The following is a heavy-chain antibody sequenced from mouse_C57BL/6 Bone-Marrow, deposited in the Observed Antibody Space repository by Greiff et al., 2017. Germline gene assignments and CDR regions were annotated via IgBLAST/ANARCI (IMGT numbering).Heavy chain of an antibody. CDR3: ARLRGDYGSFDY. CDR1: GYTFTSYW. V-gene: IGHV1-53*01. D-gene: IGHD2-4*01. Sequence: QVQLQQPGTELVKPGASVKLSCKASGYTFTSYWMHWVKQRPGQGLEWIGNINPSNGGTNYNEKFKSKATLTVDKSSSPAYMQLSSLSSEDSAVYYCARLRGDYGSFDYWGQGTTLTVSS. CDR2: INPSNGGT. J-gene: IGHJ2*01.